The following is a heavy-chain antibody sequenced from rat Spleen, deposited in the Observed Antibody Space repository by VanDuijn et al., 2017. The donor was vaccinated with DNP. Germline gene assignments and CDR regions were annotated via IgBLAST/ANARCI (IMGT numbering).Heavy chain of an antibody. CDR3: AKSAYSSYAMDA. Sequence: EVQLVESGGGLVRPGNSLRLSCAASGFIFSDYAMAWVRQSPKMGLEWVATIIYDGSSTFYRDSVKGRFTISRDNAKSTLYLQMDSLRSEDTATYYCAKSAYSSYAMDAWGQGTSVTVSS. J-gene: IGHJ4*01. D-gene: IGHD1-2*01. CDR2: IIYDGSST. V-gene: IGHV5S10*01. CDR1: GFIFSDYA.